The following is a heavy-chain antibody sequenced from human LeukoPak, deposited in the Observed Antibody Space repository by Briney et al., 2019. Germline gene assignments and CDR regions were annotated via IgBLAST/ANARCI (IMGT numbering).Heavy chain of an antibody. CDR3: ARRGSSTFFGCFDY. D-gene: IGHD2-2*01. CDR1: GGSISSYY. J-gene: IGHJ4*02. V-gene: IGHV4-59*01. Sequence: SETLSLTCTVSGGSISSYYWSWIRQPPGKGLEWIGYIYYSGSTNYNPSLKSRVTISVDTSKNQFSLKLSSVTAADTAVYYCARRGSSTFFGCFDYWGQGTLVTVSS. CDR2: IYYSGST.